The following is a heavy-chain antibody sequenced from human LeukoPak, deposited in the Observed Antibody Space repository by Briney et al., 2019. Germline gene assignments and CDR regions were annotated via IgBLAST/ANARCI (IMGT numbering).Heavy chain of an antibody. V-gene: IGHV3-11*01. CDR1: GFTFSDYY. J-gene: IGHJ4*02. CDR3: AGGDTAFTYYFDY. CDR2: ISSSGSTI. D-gene: IGHD5-18*01. Sequence: GGSLRLSCAASGFTFSDYYMSWIRQAPGKGLEWVSYISSSGSTIYCADSVKGRFTISRDNAKNSLYLQMNSLRAEDTAVYYCAGGDTAFTYYFDYWGQGTLVTVSS.